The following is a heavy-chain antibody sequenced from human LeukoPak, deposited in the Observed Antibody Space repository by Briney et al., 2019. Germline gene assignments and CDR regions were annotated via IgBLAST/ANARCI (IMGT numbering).Heavy chain of an antibody. Sequence: GASVKVSCKASGYTFTSYYMHWVRQAPGQGLEWMGIINPSGGSTSYAQKFQGRVTMTRDTSTSTVYMELCSLRSEDTAVYYCARDGSDYYDSSGYYPRFDYWGQGTLVTVSS. J-gene: IGHJ4*02. CDR3: ARDGSDYYDSSGYYPRFDY. CDR1: GYTFTSYY. D-gene: IGHD3-22*01. CDR2: INPSGGST. V-gene: IGHV1-46*01.